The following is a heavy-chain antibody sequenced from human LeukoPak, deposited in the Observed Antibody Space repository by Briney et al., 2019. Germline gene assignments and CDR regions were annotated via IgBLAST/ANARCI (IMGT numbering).Heavy chain of an antibody. CDR2: IGRDSSYI. CDR3: AKEVIVGVSFDY. D-gene: IGHD1-26*01. CDR1: GFAFSTHN. J-gene: IGHJ4*02. Sequence: GGSLRLSCAASGFAFSTHNMNWVRQAPGKGLEWVSSIGRDSSYIYYADSLKGRFTISRDNSKNTLYLQMNSLRAEDTAVYYCAKEVIVGVSFDYWGQGTLVTVSS. V-gene: IGHV3-21*04.